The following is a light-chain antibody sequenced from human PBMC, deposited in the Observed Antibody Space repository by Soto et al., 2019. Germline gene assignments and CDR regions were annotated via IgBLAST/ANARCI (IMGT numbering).Light chain of an antibody. Sequence: EVVLTQSPATLSLSPGDRATLSCRASQSVSSNLAWYQQKPGQSPRLLIYGASTRATGVPPRFSGSRSGTECTLTISAGQSEDFAVYYCQQYYNWPPYTFSQGTKLDFK. CDR1: QSVSSN. CDR2: GAS. V-gene: IGKV3-15*01. J-gene: IGKJ2*01. CDR3: QQYYNWPPYT.